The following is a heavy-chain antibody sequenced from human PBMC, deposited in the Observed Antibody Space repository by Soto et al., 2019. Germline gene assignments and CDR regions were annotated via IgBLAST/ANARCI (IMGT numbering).Heavy chain of an antibody. J-gene: IGHJ6*02. CDR3: ASASSPRRGYSYGYRNYYYGMDV. CDR1: GGSFSGYY. Sequence: PSETLSLTCAVYGGSFSGYYWSWIRQPPGKGLEWIGEINHSGSTNYNPSLKSRVTISVDTSKNQFSLKLSSVTAADTAVYYCASASSPRRGYSYGYRNYYYGMDVWGQGTTVTVSS. V-gene: IGHV4-34*01. CDR2: INHSGST. D-gene: IGHD5-18*01.